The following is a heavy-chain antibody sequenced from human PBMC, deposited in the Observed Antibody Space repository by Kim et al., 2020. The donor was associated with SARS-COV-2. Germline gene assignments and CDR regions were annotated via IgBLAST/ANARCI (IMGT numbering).Heavy chain of an antibody. D-gene: IGHD6-13*01. V-gene: IGHV1-3*01. CDR3: AKRQTATGLYNFDY. CDR2: INPGTDNT. Sequence: ASVKVSCKASGYTFTTYAIHWVRQAPGQRLEWMGWINPGTDNTKYSQKFQGRVTITRDTYASTVYMELSSLRSEDTAVYYCAKRQTATGLYNFDYWGQGTLITVSS. J-gene: IGHJ4*02. CDR1: GYTFTTYA.